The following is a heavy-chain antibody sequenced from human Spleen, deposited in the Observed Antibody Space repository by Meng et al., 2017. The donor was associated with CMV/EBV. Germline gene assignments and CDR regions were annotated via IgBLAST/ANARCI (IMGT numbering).Heavy chain of an antibody. J-gene: IGHJ5*02. D-gene: IGHD3-22*01. CDR1: ISSSSYY. Sequence: ISSSSYYGGWIRQPPGKGLEWIGSIYYSGSTYYNPSLKSRVTISVDTSKNQFSLKLSSVTAADTAVYYCARQSRTMIVVVTNWFDPWGQGTLVTVSS. V-gene: IGHV4-39*01. CDR3: ARQSRTMIVVVTNWFDP. CDR2: IYYSGST.